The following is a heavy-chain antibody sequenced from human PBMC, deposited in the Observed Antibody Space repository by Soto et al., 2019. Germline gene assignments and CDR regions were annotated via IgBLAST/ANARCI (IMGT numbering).Heavy chain of an antibody. CDR2: IYYSGST. V-gene: IGHV4-59*01. D-gene: IGHD1-26*01. Sequence: QVHLQQSGPGLVKASETLSLTCAVSGGSISTYYWSWIRQPPGKGLEWIGYIYYSGSTNYNPSLKGRVTISVDTSKNQISLSLRSVTAADTAVYYCASARDRMGGYVYYGMDVWGQGTTVTVSS. CDR1: GGSISTYY. CDR3: ASARDRMGGYVYYGMDV. J-gene: IGHJ6*02.